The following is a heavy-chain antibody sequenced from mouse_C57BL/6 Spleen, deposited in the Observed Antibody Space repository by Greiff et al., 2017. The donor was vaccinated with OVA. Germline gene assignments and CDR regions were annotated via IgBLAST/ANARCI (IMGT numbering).Heavy chain of an antibody. D-gene: IGHD1-1*01. CDR1: GYTFTSYW. Sequence: VQLQQPGAELVRPGSSVKLSCKASGYTFTSYWMHWVKQRPIQGLEWIGNIDPSDSEPHYNQKFKDKATLTVDKSSSTAYMQLSSLTSEDSAVYYCARSATVVARYFDVWGTGTTVTVSS. V-gene: IGHV1-52*01. CDR2: IDPSDSEP. CDR3: ARSATVVARYFDV. J-gene: IGHJ1*03.